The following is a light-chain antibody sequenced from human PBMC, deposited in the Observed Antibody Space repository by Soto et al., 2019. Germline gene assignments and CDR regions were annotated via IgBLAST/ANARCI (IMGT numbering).Light chain of an antibody. CDR3: LLYYGGSLWV. CDR2: NTD. CDR1: TGAVTSGSY. Sequence: QAVVTQEPSLTVSPGGTVTLTCASGTGAVTSGSYPNWFQQKPGQAPRSLIYNTDKRHYSTPTRFSGSLIGGKAALTVSDVQPEDEADYYCLLYYGGSLWVFGGGTKVTVL. V-gene: IGLV7-43*01. J-gene: IGLJ3*02.